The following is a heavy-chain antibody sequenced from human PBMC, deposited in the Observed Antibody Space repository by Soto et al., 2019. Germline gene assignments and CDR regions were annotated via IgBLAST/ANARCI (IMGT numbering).Heavy chain of an antibody. V-gene: IGHV4-34*01. CDR1: GGSFSGYY. CDR3: ARAYGGWIGGVVEIRRGWFDP. Sequence: SETLSLTCAVYGGSFSGYYWSWIRQPPGKGLEWIGEINHSGSTNYNPSLTSRVTISVDTPKNQFSLTLSSVTAADTAVYYCARAYGGWIGGVVEIRRGWFDPWGQGSLGT. J-gene: IGHJ5*02. CDR2: INHSGST. D-gene: IGHD3-16*01.